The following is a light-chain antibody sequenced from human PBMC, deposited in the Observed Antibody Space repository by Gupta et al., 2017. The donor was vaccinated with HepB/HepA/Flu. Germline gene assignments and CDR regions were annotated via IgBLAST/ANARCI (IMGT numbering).Light chain of an antibody. J-gene: IGKJ1*01. V-gene: IGKV1-5*03. CDR1: QSINTR. CDR3: QQDNNYTWT. Sequence: DIQMTQSPSTLSASVGDRVTITCRASQSINTRLAWYQQKPGKAPKLLIYKASSLQSGVPSRFSGSGSGTEFTLTVSSLQPDDFATYYCQQDNNYTWTFGQGTKVDIK. CDR2: KAS.